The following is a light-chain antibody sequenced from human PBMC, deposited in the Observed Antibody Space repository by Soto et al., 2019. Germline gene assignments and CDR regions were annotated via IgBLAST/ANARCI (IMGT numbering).Light chain of an antibody. CDR3: QQHHSPPFT. CDR1: KTVLYSSKNKNC. V-gene: IGKV4-1*01. J-gene: IGKJ2*01. Sequence: DIVMTQSPDSLGVSLGERVTINCKTSKTVLYSSKNKNCVAWYQQKPGQSPKLLIYWASTRESGVADRFSGSGSETDFTLTVTSLQAEDVAVYYCQQHHSPPFTFGQGTKLDIK. CDR2: WAS.